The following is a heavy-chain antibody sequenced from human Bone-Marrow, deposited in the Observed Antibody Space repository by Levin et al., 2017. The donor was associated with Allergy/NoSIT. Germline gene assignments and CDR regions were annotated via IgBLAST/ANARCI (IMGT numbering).Heavy chain of an antibody. CDR2: ISSNGGVT. CDR1: GFSFSGYA. V-gene: IGHV3-64*03. Sequence: QSGGSLRLSCSVSGFSFSGYAMHWVRQAPGKGLEYVSFISSNGGVTYYADSVKDRFIISRDNSKNTLYLQMSGLRHEDTAVYYCVKDYGDYWLDYWGQGTLVTVSS. CDR3: VKDYGDYWLDY. D-gene: IGHD4-17*01. J-gene: IGHJ4*02.